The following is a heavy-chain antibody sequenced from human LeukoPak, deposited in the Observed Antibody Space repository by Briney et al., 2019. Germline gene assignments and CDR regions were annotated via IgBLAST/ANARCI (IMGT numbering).Heavy chain of an antibody. V-gene: IGHV4-34*01. J-gene: IGHJ4*02. Sequence: PSETLPLTCAVYGGSFSGYYWNWIRQPPGKGLEWIGEINHSGSTNYNPSLKSRVTISVDTSKNQFSLKLSSVTAADTAVYYCARGRGRQGDYDFWSGYRTPYFDYWGQGTLVTVSS. D-gene: IGHD3-3*01. CDR2: INHSGST. CDR3: ARGRGRQGDYDFWSGYRTPYFDY. CDR1: GGSFSGYY.